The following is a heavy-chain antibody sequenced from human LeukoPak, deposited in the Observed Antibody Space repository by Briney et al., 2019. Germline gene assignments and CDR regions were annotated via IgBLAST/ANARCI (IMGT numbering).Heavy chain of an antibody. CDR2: INPSDGSK. CDR3: ATSPGFDVLTGYLEDHYYFDY. D-gene: IGHD3-9*01. CDR1: GYSFTNYY. V-gene: IGHV1-46*01. J-gene: IGHJ4*02. Sequence: GASVKVSCKASGYSFTNYYMHWVGQAPGQGIEWMGTINPSDGSKNYTQKLQGRVTVTRDKTTRTVYMEVSRLRCEDTGVYYCATSPGFDVLTGYLEDHYYFDYCGQGTLFTVSS.